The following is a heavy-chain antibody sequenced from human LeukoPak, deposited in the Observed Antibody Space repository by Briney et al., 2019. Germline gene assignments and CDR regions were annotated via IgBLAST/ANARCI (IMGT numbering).Heavy chain of an antibody. V-gene: IGHV4-39*07. D-gene: IGHD3-22*01. CDR1: GGSISSSSYY. Sequence: PSETLSLTCTVSGGSISSSSYYWGWIRQPPGKGLEWIGTIYYSGSTYYNPSLKSRVTISVDTSKNQFSLKLSSVTAADTAVYYCANYDEFLNYWGQGTLVTVSS. J-gene: IGHJ4*02. CDR2: IYYSGST. CDR3: ANYDEFLNY.